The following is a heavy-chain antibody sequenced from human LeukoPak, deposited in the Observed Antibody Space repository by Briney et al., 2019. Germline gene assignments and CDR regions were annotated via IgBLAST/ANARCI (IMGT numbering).Heavy chain of an antibody. CDR3: ARGDELIAARQIDY. V-gene: IGHV4-34*01. CDR1: GGSFSGYY. D-gene: IGHD6-6*01. Sequence: SETLSLTCAVYGGSFSGYYWSWIRQPPGKGLEWIGEINHSGSTNYNPSLKSRVTISVDTSKNQFSLKLSSVTAADTAVYYCARGDELIAARQIDYCGQGTLVTVSS. J-gene: IGHJ4*02. CDR2: INHSGST.